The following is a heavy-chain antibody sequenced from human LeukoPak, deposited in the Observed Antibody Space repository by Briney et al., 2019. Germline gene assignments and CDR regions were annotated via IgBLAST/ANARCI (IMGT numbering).Heavy chain of an antibody. CDR1: GFTFSSYW. V-gene: IGHV3-7*01. D-gene: IGHD3-10*01. Sequence: GGSLRLSCAASGFTFSSYWMSWVRQAPGKGLEWVANIKQDGSEKYYVDSVKGRFTISRDNAKNSLYLQMNSLRAEDTAVYYCARDRYYYGSGSYIFDYWGQGTLVIVSS. J-gene: IGHJ4*02. CDR2: IKQDGSEK. CDR3: ARDRYYYGSGSYIFDY.